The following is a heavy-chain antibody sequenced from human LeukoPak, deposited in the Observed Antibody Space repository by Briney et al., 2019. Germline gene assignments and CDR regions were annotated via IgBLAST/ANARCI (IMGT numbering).Heavy chain of an antibody. CDR1: GFTFSSYS. V-gene: IGHV3-21*01. CDR3: ARENRIRASIPDAFDI. J-gene: IGHJ3*02. D-gene: IGHD1-14*01. Sequence: GGSLRLSCAASGFTFSSYSMNWVRQAPGMGLEWVSSISSSSSYIYYADSVKGRFTISRDNAKNSLYLQMNSLRAEDTAVYYCARENRIRASIPDAFDIWGQGTMVTVSS. CDR2: ISSSSSYI.